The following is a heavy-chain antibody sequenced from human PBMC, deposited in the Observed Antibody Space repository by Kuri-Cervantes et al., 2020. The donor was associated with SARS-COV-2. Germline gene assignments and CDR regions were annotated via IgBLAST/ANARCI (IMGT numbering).Heavy chain of an antibody. D-gene: IGHD1-1*01. CDR1: GVTFNSYG. CDR2: ISTYNGDT. V-gene: IGHV1-18*01. CDR3: ARLNLESGDTKFDP. J-gene: IGHJ5*02. Sequence: ASVKVSCKASGVTFNSYGISWVRQDPGQGLEWIGWISTYNGDTQYAQKFQGRVIMTTDTSTATVFMDLWDLTFDDTAVYYCARLNLESGDTKFDPWGQGIPVTVSS.